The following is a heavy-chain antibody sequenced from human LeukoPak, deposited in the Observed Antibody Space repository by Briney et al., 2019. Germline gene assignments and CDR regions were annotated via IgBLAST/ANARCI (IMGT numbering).Heavy chain of an antibody. CDR3: ARERSSSGGHNWFDP. J-gene: IGHJ5*02. CDR2: VYYTEVT. V-gene: IGHV4-39*07. Sequence: SETLSLTCTVSGGSIITSGHYWGWLRQPPGKGLEWIGSVYYTEVTSTNPFFRSRMSISVDTSKNQFSLNLTSVTAADAAVYYCARERSSSGGHNWFDPWGQGTLVTVSS. CDR1: GGSIITSGHY. D-gene: IGHD4-23*01.